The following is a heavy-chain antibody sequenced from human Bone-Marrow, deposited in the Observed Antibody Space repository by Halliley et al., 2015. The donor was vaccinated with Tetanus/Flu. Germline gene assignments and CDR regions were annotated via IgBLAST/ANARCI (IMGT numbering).Heavy chain of an antibody. CDR1: AFSFSDYP. CDR2: MSSNSRHI. J-gene: IGHJ4*02. Sequence: SLRLSCVASAFSFSDYPMNWVRQAPGKGLEWVSSMSSNSRHIFYTDSVKGRFTISRDNAKNSLYLQMNSLRAEDTAVYYCARISYDSSGPPNAYFDFWGQGALVTVSS. V-gene: IGHV3-21*01. CDR3: ARISYDSSGPPNAYFDF. D-gene: IGHD3-22*01.